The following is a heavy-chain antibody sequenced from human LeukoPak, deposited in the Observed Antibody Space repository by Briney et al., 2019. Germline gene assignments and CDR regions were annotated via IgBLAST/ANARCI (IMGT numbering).Heavy chain of an antibody. CDR3: ARSQSGYSYGLNSYYYDMDV. J-gene: IGHJ6*02. CDR2: IYHSGST. CDR1: GGSISSGGYY. D-gene: IGHD5-18*01. V-gene: IGHV4-30-2*01. Sequence: SQTLSLTCTVSGGSISSGGYYWSWIRQPPGKGLEWIGYIYHSGSTYYNPSLKSRVTISVDRSKNQFSLKLSSVTAADTAVYYCARSQSGYSYGLNSYYYDMDVWGQGTTVTVSS.